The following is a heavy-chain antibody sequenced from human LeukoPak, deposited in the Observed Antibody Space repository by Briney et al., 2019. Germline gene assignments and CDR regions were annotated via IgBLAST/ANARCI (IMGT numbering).Heavy chain of an antibody. CDR3: ARDGYGSGRLPGD. J-gene: IGHJ4*02. Sequence: SETLSLTCTVSGGSISSSSYYWGWIRQPPGKGLEWIGSIYTSGSTNYNPSLKSRVTMSVDTSKNQFSLKLSSVTAADTAVYYCARDGYGSGRLPGDWGQGTLVTVSS. CDR1: GGSISSSSYY. D-gene: IGHD3-10*01. V-gene: IGHV4-39*07. CDR2: IYTSGST.